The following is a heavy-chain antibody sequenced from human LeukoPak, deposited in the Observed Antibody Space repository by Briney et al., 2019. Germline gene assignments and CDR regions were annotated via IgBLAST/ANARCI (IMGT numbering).Heavy chain of an antibody. Sequence: SETLSLTCTVSGGSISSYYWSWIRQPPGKGLEWIGSIYYSGSTYYNPSLKSRVTISVDTSKNQFSLKLSSVTAADTAVYYCARGGIGGVDYWGQGTLVTVSS. CDR2: IYYSGST. CDR1: GGSISSYY. CDR3: ARGGIGGVDY. V-gene: IGHV4-59*12. J-gene: IGHJ4*02. D-gene: IGHD3-16*01.